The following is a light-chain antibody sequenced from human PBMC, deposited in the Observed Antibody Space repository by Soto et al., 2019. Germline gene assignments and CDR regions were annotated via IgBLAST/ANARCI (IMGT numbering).Light chain of an antibody. CDR1: QSVSSSF. CDR3: QQYGSSPLT. J-gene: IGKJ1*01. CDR2: GAS. V-gene: IGKV3-20*01. Sequence: EIVLTQSPGTLSLSPGERATLSCRASQSVSSSFVAWYQQKPAQAPRLLIYGASSRGTGIPDRFSGSGAGTHFSLTIIRMEPEDVAVYYCQQYGSSPLTFGQGTKVEIK.